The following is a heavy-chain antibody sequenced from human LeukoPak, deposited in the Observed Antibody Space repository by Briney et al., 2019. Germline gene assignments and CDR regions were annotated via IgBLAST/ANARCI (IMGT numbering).Heavy chain of an antibody. CDR1: GGSISSSGFY. CDR2: IYHTGGT. CDR3: ARHDRSGYDSRGLFDY. Sequence: PSETLSLTCTVSGGSISSSGFYWDWIRQPPGKGLEYLGSIYHTGGTYHNPSLRSRVTISVDTSKNQFSLKLNSVTAADTAVYYCARHDRSGYDSRGLFDYWGQGTLVTVSS. V-gene: IGHV4-39*01. J-gene: IGHJ4*02. D-gene: IGHD5-12*01.